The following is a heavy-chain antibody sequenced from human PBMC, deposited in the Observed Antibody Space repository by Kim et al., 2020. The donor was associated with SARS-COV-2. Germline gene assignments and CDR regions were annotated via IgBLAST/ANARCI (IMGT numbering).Heavy chain of an antibody. CDR3: AKDNYYENAFDI. J-gene: IGHJ3*02. V-gene: IGHV3-30*18. CDR2: ISYDGSNK. CDR1: GFTFSSYG. D-gene: IGHD3-22*01. Sequence: GGSLRLSCAASGFTFSSYGMHWVRQAPGKGLEWVAVISYDGSNKYYADSVKGRFTISRDNSKNTLYLQMNSLRAEDTAVYYCAKDNYYENAFDIWGQGTMVTVSS.